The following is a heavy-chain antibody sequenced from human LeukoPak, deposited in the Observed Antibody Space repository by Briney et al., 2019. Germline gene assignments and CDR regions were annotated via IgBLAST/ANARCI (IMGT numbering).Heavy chain of an antibody. CDR2: IYSSGNT. Sequence: SETLSLTCTVSGGSGSSYYWRWIRQPPGKGLEWIGYIYSSGNTNYNPSLKSRVTISVDRSKNQLSLKLNSVTAADTSVYYCARRIHGSGEARLDYWGQGALVTVSS. V-gene: IGHV4-59*08. CDR1: GGSGSSYY. J-gene: IGHJ4*02. CDR3: ARRIHGSGEARLDY. D-gene: IGHD6-19*01.